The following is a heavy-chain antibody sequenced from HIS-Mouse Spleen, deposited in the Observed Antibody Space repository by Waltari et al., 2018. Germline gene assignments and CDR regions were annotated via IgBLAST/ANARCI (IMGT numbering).Heavy chain of an antibody. Sequence: QVQLQESGPGLVKPSETLSLTCTVSGYSISSGYYWGWIRQPPGKGLEWIGSIYHSGRTYYNPSLKSRVTISVDTSKNQFSLKLSSVTAADTAVYYCARASSDGTTYAFDIWGQGTMVTVSS. CDR2: IYHSGRT. CDR3: ARASSDGTTYAFDI. D-gene: IGHD1-7*01. J-gene: IGHJ3*02. V-gene: IGHV4-38-2*02. CDR1: GYSISSGYY.